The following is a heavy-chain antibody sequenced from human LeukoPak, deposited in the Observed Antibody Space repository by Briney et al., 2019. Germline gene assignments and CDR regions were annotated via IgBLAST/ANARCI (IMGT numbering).Heavy chain of an antibody. CDR1: GFTFSSYE. D-gene: IGHD3-10*01. V-gene: IGHV3-48*03. CDR2: ISSSDSTI. CDR3: ARGSGGVYCFPFDY. J-gene: IGHJ4*02. Sequence: GGSLRLSCAASGFTFSSYEMNWVRQAPGKGLEWVSYISSSDSTIYYADSVKGRFTISRDNAKNSLYLQMNSLRAEDSAVYYCARGSGGVYCFPFDYWGQGTQVTVSS.